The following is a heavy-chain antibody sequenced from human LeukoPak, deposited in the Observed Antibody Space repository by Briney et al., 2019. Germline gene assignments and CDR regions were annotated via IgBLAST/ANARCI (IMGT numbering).Heavy chain of an antibody. J-gene: IGHJ4*02. CDR1: GGSISSGGYS. CDR2: IYYTGST. V-gene: IGHV4-30-2*03. Sequence: SQTLSLTCAVSGGSISSGGYSWSWIRQPPGKGLEWIGSIYYTGSTYYNPSLKSRLTISLDTSKNQFSLRLSSVTAADTAVYYCARPYDTSGYYPFDYWGQGTLVTVSS. D-gene: IGHD3-22*01. CDR3: ARPYDTSGYYPFDY.